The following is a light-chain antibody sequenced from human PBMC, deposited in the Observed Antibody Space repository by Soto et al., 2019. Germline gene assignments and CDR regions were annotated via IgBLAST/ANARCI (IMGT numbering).Light chain of an antibody. CDR2: AAS. CDR1: QSVSSSF. CDR3: QQYGSSVFS. Sequence: EIVLTPSPGTLSFSPVEIATLSCMASQSVSSSFLAWYQQKPGQAPRLLIYAASRRATGIPDRFSGSGSGTDFTLTISRLEPEDFAVYYCQQYGSSVFSCGPGNMGAIK. J-gene: IGKJ3*01. V-gene: IGKV3-20*01.